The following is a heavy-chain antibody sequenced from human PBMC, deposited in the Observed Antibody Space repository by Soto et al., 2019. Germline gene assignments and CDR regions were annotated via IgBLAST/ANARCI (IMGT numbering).Heavy chain of an antibody. Sequence: GGSLRLSCAASGFTFSSYAMSWVRQAPGKGLEWVSAISGSGGSTYYADSVKGRFTISRDNSKNTLYLQMNSLRAEDTAVYYCAKSLPHKGLWFGDPSGLYYYMDVWGKGTTVTVSS. V-gene: IGHV3-23*01. D-gene: IGHD3-10*01. CDR3: AKSLPHKGLWFGDPSGLYYYMDV. CDR1: GFTFSSYA. J-gene: IGHJ6*03. CDR2: ISGSGGST.